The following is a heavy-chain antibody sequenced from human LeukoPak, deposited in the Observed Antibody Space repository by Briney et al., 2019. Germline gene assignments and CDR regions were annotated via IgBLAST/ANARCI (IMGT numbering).Heavy chain of an antibody. V-gene: IGHV3-23*01. D-gene: IGHD2-15*01. CDR2: ISGSGGST. CDR1: GFTFSSYA. J-gene: IGHJ4*02. CDR3: AKGTIVVVVAVYDY. Sequence: GGSLRLSCAASGFTFSSYAMSWVRQAPGKGLEWVSAISGSGGSTYYADSVKGRFTISRDNSKNTLYLQMNSLRAEDAAVYYCAKGTIVVVVAVYDYWGQGTLATVSS.